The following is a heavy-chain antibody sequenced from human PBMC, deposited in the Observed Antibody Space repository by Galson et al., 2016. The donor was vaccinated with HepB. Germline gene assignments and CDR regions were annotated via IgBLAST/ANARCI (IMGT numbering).Heavy chain of an antibody. D-gene: IGHD6-19*01. CDR2: ITETSFYK. CDR3: AKDVVAGAVDFGMDV. V-gene: IGHV3-23*01. Sequence: SLRLSCAGSGFIFSNTAMTWVRQAPGKGLEYVSSITETSFYKYYAGSVMGRFTISRDNSNNMMYLQMNSLRAEDTGVYYCAKDVVAGAVDFGMDVWGQGTTVTVSS. J-gene: IGHJ6*02. CDR1: GFIFSNTA.